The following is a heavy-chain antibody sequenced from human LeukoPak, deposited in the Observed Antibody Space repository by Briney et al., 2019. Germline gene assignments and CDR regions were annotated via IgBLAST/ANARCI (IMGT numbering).Heavy chain of an antibody. CDR1: GFTFSSYG. CDR3: ARDLRGAWTLDP. V-gene: IGHV3-30*03. J-gene: IGHJ4*02. CDR2: ISYDGSGK. Sequence: PGGSLRLSCAASGFTFSSYGMHWVRQAPGTGLEWVAFISYDGSGKYYADSVKGRFTVSRDDSKNTLFLQMNSLRPEDSAVYYGARDLRGAWTLDPWGQGTLLPV. D-gene: IGHD3/OR15-3a*01.